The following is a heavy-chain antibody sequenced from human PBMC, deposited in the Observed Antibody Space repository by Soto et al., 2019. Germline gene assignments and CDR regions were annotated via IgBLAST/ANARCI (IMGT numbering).Heavy chain of an antibody. CDR2: MYYSGST. V-gene: IGHV4-30-4*01. D-gene: IGHD5-12*01. CDR3: ARWLGYGPHFDY. CDR1: GGSISSGDYY. J-gene: IGHJ4*02. Sequence: QVQLQESGPGLVKPSQTLSLTCTISGGSISSGDYYWSWIRQPPGKGLEWIGYMYYSGSTYYNPSLKSRVTISVDTSKNQFSLKLSSVTAADTAVYYCARWLGYGPHFDYWGQGTLVTVSS.